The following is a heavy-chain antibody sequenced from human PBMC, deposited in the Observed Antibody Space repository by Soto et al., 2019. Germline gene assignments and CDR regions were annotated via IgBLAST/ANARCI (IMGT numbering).Heavy chain of an antibody. V-gene: IGHV4-61*01. J-gene: IGHJ5*02. CDR3: ARDQYDILTGYDWFDP. Sequence: QVQLQESGPGLVKPSETLSLTCSVSGGSVSSDRNYWSWIRQPPGKGLEWIGYIYYSGTTNYNPSLKSRVTIALDRSKNQFSLKVTSVTAADTAIYYCARDQYDILTGYDWFDPWGPGTQVTVSS. D-gene: IGHD3-9*01. CDR2: IYYSGTT. CDR1: GGSVSSDRNY.